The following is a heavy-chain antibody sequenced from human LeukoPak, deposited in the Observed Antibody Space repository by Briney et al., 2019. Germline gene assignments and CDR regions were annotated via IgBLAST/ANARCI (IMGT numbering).Heavy chain of an antibody. CDR3: ARLTVVPAANDY. Sequence: ASVKVSCKASGYTFTSYGISWVRQAPGQGLEWMGRIIPILGIANYAQKFQGRVTITADKSTSTAYMELSSLRSEDTAVYYCARLTVVPAANDYWGQGTLVTVSS. J-gene: IGHJ4*02. CDR2: IIPILGIA. CDR1: GYTFTSYG. V-gene: IGHV1-69*04. D-gene: IGHD2-2*01.